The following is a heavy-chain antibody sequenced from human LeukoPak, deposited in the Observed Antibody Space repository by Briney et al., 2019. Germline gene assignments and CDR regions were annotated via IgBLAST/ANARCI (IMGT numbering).Heavy chain of an antibody. CDR1: GFTFNIYA. CDR2: ISANGGST. Sequence: GGSLRLSCAVSGFTFNIYAMSWVRQAPGKGLEWVSLISANGGSTYYAGAVKGRFTISRDNSKNTMYLQMNSLRAEDTAIYYCAKDLYSSSNDYWGQGTLVTVSS. CDR3: AKDLYSSSNDY. V-gene: IGHV3-23*01. D-gene: IGHD6-13*01. J-gene: IGHJ4*02.